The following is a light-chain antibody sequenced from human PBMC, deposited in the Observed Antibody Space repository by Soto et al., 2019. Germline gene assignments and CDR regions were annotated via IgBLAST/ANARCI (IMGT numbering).Light chain of an antibody. Sequence: IMLSQSAATLSLSPGERATLSCRASQSVTNNYLAWFQQKPGQAPRLLIHDVSTRATGIPARFSGSGSGTEFTLTISSLQSEDFAVYYCQQYNNWPPLTFGGGTKVAIK. CDR1: QSVTNN. CDR3: QQYNNWPPLT. J-gene: IGKJ4*01. V-gene: IGKV3-15*01. CDR2: DVS.